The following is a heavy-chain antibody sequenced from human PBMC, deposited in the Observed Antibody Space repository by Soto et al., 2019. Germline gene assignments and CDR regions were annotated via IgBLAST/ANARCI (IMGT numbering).Heavy chain of an antibody. Sequence: GESLKISFTSSGHSFTRYWIGWVRQMPGKGLEWMGIIYPGDSDTRYSPSFQGQVTISADKSISTAYLQWSSLKASDTAMYYCARLGRRDGYNYNYYYGMDVWGQGTTVTVSS. CDR2: IYPGDSDT. J-gene: IGHJ6*02. D-gene: IGHD5-12*01. V-gene: IGHV5-51*01. CDR3: ARLGRRDGYNYNYYYGMDV. CDR1: GHSFTRYW.